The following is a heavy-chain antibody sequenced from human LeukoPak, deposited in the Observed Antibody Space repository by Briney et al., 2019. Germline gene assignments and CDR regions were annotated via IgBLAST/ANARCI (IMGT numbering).Heavy chain of an antibody. J-gene: IGHJ4*02. CDR1: GGSISSSSYY. D-gene: IGHD2-2*01. Sequence: PSETLSLTCTVSGGSISSSSYYWGWIRQPPGKGLEWIGSIYYSGSTYYNPSLKSRVTISVDTSKNQLSLKLSSVTAADTAVYYCARHPCTSCYHFDYWGQGTLVTVSS. CDR3: ARHPCTSCYHFDY. V-gene: IGHV4-39*01. CDR2: IYYSGST.